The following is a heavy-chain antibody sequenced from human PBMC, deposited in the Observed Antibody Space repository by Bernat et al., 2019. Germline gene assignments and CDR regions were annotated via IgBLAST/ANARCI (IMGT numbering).Heavy chain of an antibody. D-gene: IGHD2-15*01. CDR1: GFTFSSYG. CDR2: ISYDGSNK. V-gene: IGHV3-30*18. J-gene: IGHJ2*01. CDR3: AKDGALNPTLRYFDL. Sequence: QVQLVESGGGVVQPGRSLRLSCAASGFTFSSYGMHWVRQAPGKGLEWVAVISYDGSNKYYADSVKGRFTISRDNSKNTLYLQMNSLRAEDTAVYYRAKDGALNPTLRYFDLWGRGTLVTVSS.